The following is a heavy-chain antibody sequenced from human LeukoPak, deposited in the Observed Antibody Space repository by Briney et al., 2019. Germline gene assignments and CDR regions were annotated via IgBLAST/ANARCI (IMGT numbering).Heavy chain of an antibody. CDR2: IIPIFGTA. CDR1: GGTFSSYA. Sequence: ASVKVSCKASGGTFSSYAISWVRQAPGQGLEWMGGIIPIFGTANYAQKFQGRVTITADESTSTAYMELSSLRSEDTAVYYCARGGTGRGLIAAAGVNWFDPWGQGTLVTVSS. CDR3: ARGGTGRGLIAAAGVNWFDP. J-gene: IGHJ5*02. D-gene: IGHD6-13*01. V-gene: IGHV1-69*13.